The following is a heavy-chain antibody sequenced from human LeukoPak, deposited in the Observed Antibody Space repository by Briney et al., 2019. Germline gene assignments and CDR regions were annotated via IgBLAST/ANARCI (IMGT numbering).Heavy chain of an antibody. CDR1: GFTFSSYW. CDR3: ASPIIADVGRTGQHFDY. Sequence: QTGGSLRLSCAASGFTFSSYWMHWVRQAPGKGLVRVSRINSDGSTVNYADSVKGRFTISRDNAKNTVYLQMESLRAEDTAVYYCASPIIADVGRTGQHFDYWGQGTLVTVSS. J-gene: IGHJ4*02. V-gene: IGHV3-74*01. D-gene: IGHD1-14*01. CDR2: INSDGSTV.